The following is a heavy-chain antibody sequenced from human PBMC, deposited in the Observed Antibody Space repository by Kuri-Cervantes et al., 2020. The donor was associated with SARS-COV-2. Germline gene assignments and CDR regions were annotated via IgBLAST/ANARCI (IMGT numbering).Heavy chain of an antibody. Sequence: GSLRPSGTVSGGSISSYYWSWIRQPPGKGLEWIGYFYYSGITNYNPSLKNRVSMSVDTSKNQFSLNLSSVTAADTAVYYCARDNILFSGSGFDYWGQGTLVTVSS. J-gene: IGHJ4*02. CDR3: ARDNILFSGSGFDY. CDR2: FYYSGIT. CDR1: GGSISSYY. V-gene: IGHV4-59*01. D-gene: IGHD1-26*01.